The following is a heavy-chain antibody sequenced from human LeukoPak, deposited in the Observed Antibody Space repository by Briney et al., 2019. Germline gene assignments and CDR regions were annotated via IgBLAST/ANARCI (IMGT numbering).Heavy chain of an antibody. J-gene: IGHJ4*02. V-gene: IGHV1-2*02. CDR2: INPNSGGT. CDR1: GYTFTDYY. D-gene: IGHD6-6*01. Sequence: AASVKVSCKASGYTFTDYYMHWVRQAPGQGLELMGWINPNSGGTNYAQKFQGRVTMTRDTSISTVYMEMSRLRSGDTAVYYCARESVPAVAARRGLNYWGQGTLVAVSS. CDR3: ARESVPAVAARRGLNY.